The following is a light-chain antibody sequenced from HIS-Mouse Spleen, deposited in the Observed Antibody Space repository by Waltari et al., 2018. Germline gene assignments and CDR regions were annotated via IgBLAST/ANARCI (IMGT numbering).Light chain of an antibody. V-gene: IGLV3-21*03. Sequence: SYVLTQPPSVSVAPGKTARITCGGNNIGSKSVHWYQQKPGQAPGLGVYDDSDRPSGVPERFSGANSGNTATLTISRVEAGDEADYYCQVWDSSSDHVVFGGGTKLTVL. CDR3: QVWDSSSDHVV. CDR2: DDS. CDR1: NIGSKS. J-gene: IGLJ2*01.